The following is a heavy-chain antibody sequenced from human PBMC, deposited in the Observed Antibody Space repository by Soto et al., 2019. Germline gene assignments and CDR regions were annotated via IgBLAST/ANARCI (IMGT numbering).Heavy chain of an antibody. CDR3: ASDSGGDYHNYYMDV. J-gene: IGHJ6*03. CDR1: GFTFSNYA. CDR2: IWYDGSDK. Sequence: QMQLVESGGGVVQPGTSLRLSCAASGFTFSNYAMHWVRQAPGKGLEWVTIIWYDGSDKNYGDSVKGRFTISRDNSKNTLYLQMNSLRVEDTAVYYCASDSGGDYHNYYMDVRGKGTTVTVSS. D-gene: IGHD4-17*01. V-gene: IGHV3-33*01.